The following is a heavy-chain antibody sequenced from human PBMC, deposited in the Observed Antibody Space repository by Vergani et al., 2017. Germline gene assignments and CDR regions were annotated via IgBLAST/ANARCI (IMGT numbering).Heavy chain of an antibody. CDR2: FDSEDGET. V-gene: IGHV1-24*01. Sequence: QVQLVQSGAEVKKPGASVKVSCKVSGYTLTELSMHWVRQAPGKGLEWMGGFDSEDGETIYAQKCQGRVTMTEDTSTDTAYMELSSLRSEDTAVYYCATDGYSSSWYNWFDPWGQGTLVTVSS. D-gene: IGHD6-13*01. J-gene: IGHJ5*02. CDR1: GYTLTELS. CDR3: ATDGYSSSWYNWFDP.